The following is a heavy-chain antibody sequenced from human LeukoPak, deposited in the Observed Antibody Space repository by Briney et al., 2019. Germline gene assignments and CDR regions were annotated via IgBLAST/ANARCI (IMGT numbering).Heavy chain of an antibody. V-gene: IGHV3-7*05. D-gene: IGHD3-10*01. CDR3: ARRNYGSIDAFDI. CDR1: GFTFSSYW. Sequence: GGSLRLSCAASGFTFSSYWMSWVRQAPGEGLEWVANIRQDGSEKYYVDSLKGRFTISRDNAKNSLYLQMNSLRAEDTAVYYCARRNYGSIDAFDIWGQGTMVTVSS. J-gene: IGHJ3*02. CDR2: IRQDGSEK.